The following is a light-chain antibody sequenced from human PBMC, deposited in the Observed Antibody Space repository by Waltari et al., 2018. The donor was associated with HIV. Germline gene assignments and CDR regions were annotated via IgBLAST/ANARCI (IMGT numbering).Light chain of an antibody. Sequence: RVMITCRASQTVNSWLAWYQQKSGTAPKVLIYKASNLKSGVSARFSGSGFGAEFTLTISSLQPDDLATYYCQQYNTYPWTFGQGTRVEIK. J-gene: IGKJ1*01. V-gene: IGKV1-5*03. CDR1: QTVNSW. CDR3: QQYNTYPWT. CDR2: KAS.